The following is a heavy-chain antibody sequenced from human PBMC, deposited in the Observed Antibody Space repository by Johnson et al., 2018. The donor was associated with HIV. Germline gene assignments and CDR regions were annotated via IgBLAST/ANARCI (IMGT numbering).Heavy chain of an antibody. Sequence: VQLVESGGGVVRPGGSLKLSCVGSGFTFEDHGMSWVRQAPGKGLEWVSGINWTGGSTYYADSVKGSFTISRDNSKNTLYLQMNSLRAEDTAVYYCARTGRAVAGTPHAFDIWGQGTMVTVSS. CDR3: ARTGRAVAGTPHAFDI. CDR1: GFTFEDHG. J-gene: IGHJ3*02. V-gene: IGHV3-20*04. D-gene: IGHD6-19*01. CDR2: INWTGGST.